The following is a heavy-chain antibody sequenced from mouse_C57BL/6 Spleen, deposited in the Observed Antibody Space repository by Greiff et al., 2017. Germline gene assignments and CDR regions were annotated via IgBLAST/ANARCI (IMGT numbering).Heavy chain of an antibody. J-gene: IGHJ2*01. CDR1: GYSITSGYY. V-gene: IGHV3-6*01. D-gene: IGHD3-3*01. CDR2: ISYDGSN. Sequence: ESGPGLVKPSQSLSLTCSVTGYSITSGYYWNWIRQFPGNKLEWMGYISYDGSNNYNPSLKNRISITRDTSKNQFFLKLSSVTTEDTATYYCARGTPGYFDYWGQGTTLTVSS. CDR3: ARGTPGYFDY.